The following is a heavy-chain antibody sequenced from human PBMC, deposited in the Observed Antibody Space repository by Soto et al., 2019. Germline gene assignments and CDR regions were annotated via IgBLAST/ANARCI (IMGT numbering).Heavy chain of an antibody. CDR2: ISHDGNNK. CDR1: GVGFSSYG. Sequence: QVQLVESGGGVVQPGRSLRLSCAASGVGFSSYGMFWVRQAPGKGLEWVALISHDGNNKYYGDSVKGRFTISRDNSKNTLYLQMNSLRPEDTAVYYCAAGCGWGDYWGQGTLVIVSS. J-gene: IGHJ4*02. V-gene: IGHV3-30*03. D-gene: IGHD2-21*01. CDR3: AAGCGWGDY.